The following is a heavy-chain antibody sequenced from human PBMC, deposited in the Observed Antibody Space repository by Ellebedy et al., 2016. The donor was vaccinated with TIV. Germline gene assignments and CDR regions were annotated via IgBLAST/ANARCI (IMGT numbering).Heavy chain of an antibody. CDR1: GGSISSYY. CDR3: ARGVMGYYSYGMDV. V-gene: IGHV4-59*01. J-gene: IGHJ6*02. D-gene: IGHD2-21*01. CDR2: IYDMGGIGST. Sequence: MPGGSLRLSCTVSGGSISSYYWSWIRQAPGRGLEWIGYIYDMGGIGSTNYIPSLKSRVIISGDTSKNQLSLSLTSLTAADTAVYYCARGVMGYYSYGMDVWGQGTTVTVSS.